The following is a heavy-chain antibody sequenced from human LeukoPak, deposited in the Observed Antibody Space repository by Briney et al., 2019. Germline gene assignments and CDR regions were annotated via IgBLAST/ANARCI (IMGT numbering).Heavy chain of an antibody. CDR2: ISGSGGST. CDR1: GFTFSSYA. Sequence: PGGSLRLSCAASGFTFSSYAMSWVRQAPGKGLGWVSAISGSGGSTYYADSVKGRFTISRDNSKNTLYLQMNSLRAEDTAVYYCAKDVSPYNWNPGDYWGQGTLVTVSS. CDR3: AKDVSPYNWNPGDY. J-gene: IGHJ4*02. V-gene: IGHV3-23*01. D-gene: IGHD1-20*01.